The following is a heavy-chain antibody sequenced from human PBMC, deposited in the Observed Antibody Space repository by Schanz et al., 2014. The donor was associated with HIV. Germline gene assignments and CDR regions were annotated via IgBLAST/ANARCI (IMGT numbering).Heavy chain of an antibody. D-gene: IGHD2-2*01. Sequence: QVQLVQSGAEVKKSGSSVKVSCKASGGTLSSNTINWVRQAPGRGLEWMGGFIPMLGIPNYTQDFQGRVTLTADKSTNTVYMELRSLRSEDTAVYYCARDLSLASSTPTLAFDIWGQGTMVTVSS. CDR2: FIPMLGIP. J-gene: IGHJ3*02. V-gene: IGHV1-69*09. CDR1: GGTLSSNT. CDR3: ARDLSLASSTPTLAFDI.